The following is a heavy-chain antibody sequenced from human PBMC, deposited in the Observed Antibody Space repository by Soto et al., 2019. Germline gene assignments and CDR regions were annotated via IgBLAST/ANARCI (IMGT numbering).Heavy chain of an antibody. CDR1: GGSMGSYY. CDR3: ARRGYGPGFPYYYGMDV. CDR2: IYYSGST. J-gene: IGHJ6*02. D-gene: IGHD3-10*01. Sequence: SETLSLTCTVSGGSMGSYYWSWVRQPPGKGLEWIGYIYYSGSTNYNPSLKSRVTMSVDTPKNQFSLKLSSVTAADTAVYYCARRGYGPGFPYYYGMDVWGQGTTVTVS. V-gene: IGHV4-59*13.